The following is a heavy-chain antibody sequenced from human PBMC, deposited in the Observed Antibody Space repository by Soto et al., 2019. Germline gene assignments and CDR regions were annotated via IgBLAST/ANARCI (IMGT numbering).Heavy chain of an antibody. CDR3: ARAEGYDSPDY. CDR2: IQPGDSDT. J-gene: IGHJ4*02. V-gene: IGHV5-51*01. Sequence: GESLKISCKTSGYTFTNYWIGWVRQMPGKGLQWLGIIQPGDSDTRYSPSFQGKVTISADKSISTAYLQWSSLKASDTAMYYCARAEGYDSPDYWGQGTLVTVSS. CDR1: GYTFTNYW. D-gene: IGHD3-22*01.